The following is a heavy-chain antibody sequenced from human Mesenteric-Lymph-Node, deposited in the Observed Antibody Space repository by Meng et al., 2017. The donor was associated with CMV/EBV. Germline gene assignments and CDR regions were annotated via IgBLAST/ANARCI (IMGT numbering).Heavy chain of an antibody. CDR2: INHSGST. CDR1: GGSISSYY. Sequence: SETLSLTCTVSGGSISSYYWSWIRQPPGKGLEWIGEINHSGSTNYNPSLKSRVTISVDTSKNQFSLKLSSVTAADTAVYYCASGGSAAAATFDYWGQGTLVTVSS. V-gene: IGHV4-34*01. J-gene: IGHJ4*02. CDR3: ASGGSAAAATFDY. D-gene: IGHD6-13*01.